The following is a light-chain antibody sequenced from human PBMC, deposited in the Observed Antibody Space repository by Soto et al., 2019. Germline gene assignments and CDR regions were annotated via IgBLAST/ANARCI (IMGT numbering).Light chain of an antibody. CDR2: KAS. CDR3: QQRRNWPPAIT. J-gene: IGKJ5*01. Sequence: DIKMTKSPSTLSVSVGDRVTINCRSSQTISSWLAWYQQKPGKAPTLLLYKASTLKSGVPSPFSGSGSGTEFTLTIRSLETEDFAVYYCQQRRNWPPAITFGQGTRLEIK. CDR1: QTISSW. V-gene: IGKV1-5*03.